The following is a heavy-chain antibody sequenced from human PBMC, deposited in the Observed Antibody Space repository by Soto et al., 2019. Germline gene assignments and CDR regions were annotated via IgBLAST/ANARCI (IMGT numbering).Heavy chain of an antibody. CDR1: GGSISSGGYY. CDR2: IYYSGST. J-gene: IGHJ3*02. V-gene: IGHV4-31*03. D-gene: IGHD1-7*01. CDR3: ARGLDWNFTGGGAFDI. Sequence: SETLSLTCTVSGGSISSGGYYWSWIRQHPGKGLEWIGYIYYSGSTYYNPSLKSRVTISVDTSKNQFSLKLSSVTAADTAVYYCARGLDWNFTGGGAFDIWGQGTMVTVSS.